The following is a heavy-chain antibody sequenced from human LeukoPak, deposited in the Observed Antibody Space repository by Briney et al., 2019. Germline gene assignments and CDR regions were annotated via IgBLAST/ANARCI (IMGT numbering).Heavy chain of an antibody. CDR1: GYTFTSYG. CDR2: ISAYNGNT. V-gene: IGHV1-18*01. Sequence: GASVKVSCKASGYTFTSYGISWVRQAPGQGLEWMGWISAYNGNTNYAQKPQGRVTMTTDTSTSTAYMELRSLRSDDTAVYHCARDYYYDSSGTLAYWGQGTLVTVSS. D-gene: IGHD3-22*01. J-gene: IGHJ4*02. CDR3: ARDYYYDSSGTLAY.